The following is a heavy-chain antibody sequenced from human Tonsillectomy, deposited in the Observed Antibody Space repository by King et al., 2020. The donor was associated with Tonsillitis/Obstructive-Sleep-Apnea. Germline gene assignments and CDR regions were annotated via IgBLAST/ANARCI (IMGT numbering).Heavy chain of an antibody. CDR3: AKVRTRSYCNYYYYYMDV. J-gene: IGHJ6*03. D-gene: IGHD2-2*01. V-gene: IGHV3-43*02. CDR1: GFTFDDYA. CDR2: ISGDGGST. Sequence: VQLVESGGGVVQPGGSLRLSCAASGFTFDDYAMHWVRQAPGKGLEWVSLISGDGGSTYYADSVKGRFTISRDNSKNSLYLQMNSLRTEYTALSSCAKVRTRSYCNYYYYYMDVWGKGTTVTVSS.